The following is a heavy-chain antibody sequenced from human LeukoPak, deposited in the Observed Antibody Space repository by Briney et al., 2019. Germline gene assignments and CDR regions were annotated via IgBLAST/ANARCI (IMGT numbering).Heavy chain of an antibody. Sequence: ASVKVSCKASGYTFTSYDINWVRQATGQGLEWMGWMNPNIGNTGYTQKFQGRVTMTRNTSISTANMELTSLRSEDTAVYYCARTGTRSFDWFDPWGQGTLVTVSS. CDR1: GYTFTSYD. D-gene: IGHD6-13*01. J-gene: IGHJ5*02. V-gene: IGHV1-8*01. CDR2: MNPNIGNT. CDR3: ARTGTRSFDWFDP.